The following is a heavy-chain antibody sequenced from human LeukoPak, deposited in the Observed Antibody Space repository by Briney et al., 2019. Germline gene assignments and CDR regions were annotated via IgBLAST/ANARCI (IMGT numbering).Heavy chain of an antibody. Sequence: ASVKVSCKVSGYTLTELSMHWVRQAPGKGLEWMGGFDPEDGETIYAQKFQGRVTMTEDTSTDTAYMELSSLRSEDTAVYYCATDPGYSSSHDAFDIWGQGTMVTVSS. D-gene: IGHD6-13*01. V-gene: IGHV1-24*01. CDR3: ATDPGYSSSHDAFDI. J-gene: IGHJ3*02. CDR2: FDPEDGET. CDR1: GYTLTELS.